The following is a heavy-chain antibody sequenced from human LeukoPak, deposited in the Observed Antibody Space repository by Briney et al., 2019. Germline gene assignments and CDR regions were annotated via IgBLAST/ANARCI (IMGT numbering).Heavy chain of an antibody. CDR3: ARYLLNGDLDY. CDR1: GFTVSSNY. D-gene: IGHD4-17*01. J-gene: IGHJ4*02. Sequence: GGSLRLSCAASGFTVSSNYMSWVRQAPGKGLEWVSVIYSGGSTYYADSVKGRFTISRDNSKNTPYLQMNSLRAEDTAVYCCARYLLNGDLDYWGQGTLVTVSS. V-gene: IGHV3-53*01. CDR2: IYSGGST.